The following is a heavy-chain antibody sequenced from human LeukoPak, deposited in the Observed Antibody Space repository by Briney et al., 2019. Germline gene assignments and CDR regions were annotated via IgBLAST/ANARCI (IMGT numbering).Heavy chain of an antibody. J-gene: IGHJ4*02. CDR3: AQGGAYFDS. D-gene: IGHD3-16*01. Sequence: SETLSLTCTVSGASIRSYYWSWIRQPPGKGLEWIGYIYYTGSINYNPSLTSRVTISLDTSKNHFSLKLNSVTAADTAVYYCAQGGAYFDSWGQGTLVTVSS. CDR2: IYYTGSI. V-gene: IGHV4-59*01. CDR1: GASIRSYY.